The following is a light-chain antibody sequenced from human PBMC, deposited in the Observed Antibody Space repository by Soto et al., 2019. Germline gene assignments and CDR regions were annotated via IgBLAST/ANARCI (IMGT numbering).Light chain of an antibody. Sequence: QSALTQSASVSGSPGQSITISCTGTSSDIGAYNYVSWYQQHPGKAPKLMIYEVSNRPSGVSNRFSGSKSDNTASLTISGLQDEDEAEYYCSSYTGSSTPYVFGTGTKLTVL. CDR2: EVS. CDR1: SSDIGAYNY. J-gene: IGLJ1*01. CDR3: SSYTGSSTPYV. V-gene: IGLV2-14*01.